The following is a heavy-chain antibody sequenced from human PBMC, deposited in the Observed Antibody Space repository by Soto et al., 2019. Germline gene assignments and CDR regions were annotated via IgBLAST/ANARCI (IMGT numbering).Heavy chain of an antibody. CDR3: ARVAAGFYYYGMDV. D-gene: IGHD6-13*01. J-gene: IGHJ6*02. Sequence: ASVKVSCKASGYTFTSYDINWVRQATGQGLEWMGWMNPNSGNTGYAQKFQGRVTMTRNTSISTAYMELSSLRSEDTAVYYCARVAAGFYYYGMDVWGQGTTVTVSS. CDR2: MNPNSGNT. CDR1: GYTFTSYD. V-gene: IGHV1-8*01.